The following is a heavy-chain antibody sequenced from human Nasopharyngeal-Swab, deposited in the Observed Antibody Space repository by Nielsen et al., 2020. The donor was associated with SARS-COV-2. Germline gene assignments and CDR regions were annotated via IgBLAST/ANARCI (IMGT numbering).Heavy chain of an antibody. Sequence: ASVQVSCNASGYTFTSYAMHWVRQAPGQRLEWMGWINAGNGNTKYSQKFQGRVTITRDTSASTAYMELSSLRSEDTAVYYCARGGLAAADRYGMDVWGQGTTVTVSS. CDR2: INAGNGNT. CDR1: GYTFTSYA. V-gene: IGHV1-3*01. D-gene: IGHD6-13*01. J-gene: IGHJ6*02. CDR3: ARGGLAAADRYGMDV.